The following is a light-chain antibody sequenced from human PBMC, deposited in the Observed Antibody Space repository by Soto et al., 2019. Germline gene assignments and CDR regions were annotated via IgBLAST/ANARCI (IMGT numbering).Light chain of an antibody. V-gene: IGLV2-14*01. Sequence: QSALTQPASVSGSPEQSITISCTETSSDVGGYNYVSWYQQHPGKAPKLMIYEVSNRPSGVSNRFSGSKSGNTASLTISGLQAEDEADYYCSSYTSSSTPRYVFGTGTKVTVL. CDR1: SSDVGGYNY. CDR3: SSYTSSSTPRYV. J-gene: IGLJ1*01. CDR2: EVS.